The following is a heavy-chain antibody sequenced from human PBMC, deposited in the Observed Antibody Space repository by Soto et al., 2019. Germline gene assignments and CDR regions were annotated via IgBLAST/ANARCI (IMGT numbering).Heavy chain of an antibody. CDR1: GYTFTSYA. V-gene: IGHV1-3*01. CDR2: INAGNGNT. CDR3: AREAYGFWSGYYPYFDY. J-gene: IGHJ4*02. D-gene: IGHD3-3*01. Sequence: ASVKVSCKASGYTFTSYAMHWVRQAPGQRLEWMGWINAGNGNTKYSQKFQGRVTITRDTSASTAYMELSSLRSEDTAVYYCAREAYGFWSGYYPYFDYWGQGTLVTAPQ.